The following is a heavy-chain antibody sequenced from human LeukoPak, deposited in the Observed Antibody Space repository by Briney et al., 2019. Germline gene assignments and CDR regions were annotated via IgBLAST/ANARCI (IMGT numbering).Heavy chain of an antibody. J-gene: IGHJ3*02. D-gene: IGHD2-2*02. CDR2: ISGSGSSM. V-gene: IGHV3-48*01. Sequence: GGSLRLSCAASGFTFSTYSMNWVRQAPGKGLEWVSYISGSGSSMYYADSVKGRFTISRDNAGNSLYLEMNSLRAEDAAVYYCARDQTGYCSSSNCYTSAFDIWGQGTMVTVSA. CDR1: GFTFSTYS. CDR3: ARDQTGYCSSSNCYTSAFDI.